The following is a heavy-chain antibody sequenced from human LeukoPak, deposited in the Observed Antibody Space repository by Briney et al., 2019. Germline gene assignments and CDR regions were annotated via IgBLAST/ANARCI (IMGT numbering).Heavy chain of an antibody. D-gene: IGHD3-16*01. Sequence: PSETLSLTCTVSGGSISSYYWSWIRQPPGKGLEWIGYIYYSGSTNYNPSLKSRVTISVDTSKNQFSLKLSSVTAADTAVYHCARGLGDFQHWGQGTLVTVSS. CDR2: IYYSGST. CDR3: ARGLGDFQH. CDR1: GGSISSYY. V-gene: IGHV4-59*01. J-gene: IGHJ1*01.